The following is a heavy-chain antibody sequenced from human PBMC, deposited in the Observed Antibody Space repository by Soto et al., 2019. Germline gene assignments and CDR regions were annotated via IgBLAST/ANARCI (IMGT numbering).Heavy chain of an antibody. V-gene: IGHV3-7*01. D-gene: IGHD5-12*01. Sequence: DVQLVESGGGLVQPGGSLRLSCAASGFTFSGSWMSWVRQAPGKGLEFVANIKADGSVKNYVDSVKGRFTISRDNAKNSVYLQMNSLRDEDTAVYYCARDPGYSSFDHWGQGTLVTVSS. J-gene: IGHJ4*02. CDR1: GFTFSGSW. CDR3: ARDPGYSSFDH. CDR2: IKADGSVK.